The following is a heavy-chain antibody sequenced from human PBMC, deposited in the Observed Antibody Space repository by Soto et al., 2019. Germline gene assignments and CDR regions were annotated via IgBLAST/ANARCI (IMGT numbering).Heavy chain of an antibody. Sequence: SLRLSCAASGFTFSGYGMHWVRQAPGKGLEWVAVIWSGGSNENYADSVKGRFTISRDNSKNMLYLQMNSLRAEDTAVYYCARGPGTSYFDYWGQGSLVTVSS. D-gene: IGHD2-2*01. J-gene: IGHJ4*02. CDR1: GFTFSGYG. CDR3: ARGPGTSYFDY. V-gene: IGHV3-33*01. CDR2: IWSGGSNE.